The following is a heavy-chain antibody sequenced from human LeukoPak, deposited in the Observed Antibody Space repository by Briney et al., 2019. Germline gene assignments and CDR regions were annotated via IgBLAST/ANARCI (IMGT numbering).Heavy chain of an antibody. J-gene: IGHJ4*02. V-gene: IGHV3-23*01. D-gene: IGHD1-26*01. Sequence: GGSLRLSCAASGFTSSSYAMRWVRQAPGKGLEWVSAITTSGGSTYYADSVKGRFTISRDNSKNTLYLETKSRRGEDTAVYYCAKERRVPSGSNFDYWGQGTLVTVSS. CDR1: GFTSSSYA. CDR3: AKERRVPSGSNFDY. CDR2: ITTSGGST.